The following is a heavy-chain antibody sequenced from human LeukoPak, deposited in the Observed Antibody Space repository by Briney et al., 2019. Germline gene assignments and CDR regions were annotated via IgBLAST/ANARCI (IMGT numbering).Heavy chain of an antibody. J-gene: IGHJ5*02. CDR1: GFTFNNYA. CDR3: ARDRCDSCPAWNWFDP. CDR2: ISYDGSNK. D-gene: IGHD2-2*01. V-gene: IGHV3-30*04. Sequence: PGGSLRLSCAASGFTFNNYAMHWVRQAPGKGLEWVAVISYDGSNKYYADSVKGRFTISRDDSKSTLYLQMNTLRAEDTAVYYCARDRCDSCPAWNWFDPWGQGTLVTVSP.